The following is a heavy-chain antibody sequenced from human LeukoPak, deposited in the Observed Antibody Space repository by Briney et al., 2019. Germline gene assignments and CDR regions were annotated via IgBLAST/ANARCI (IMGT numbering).Heavy chain of an antibody. CDR1: GYTFTSYG. V-gene: IGHV1-18*01. J-gene: IGHJ4*02. D-gene: IGHD1-26*01. CDR3: ASSGSYLGYFDY. CDR2: ISAYNSNT. Sequence: ASVKVSCKASGYTFTSYGISWVRQAPGQGLGWMGWISAYNSNTNYAQKLQGRVTMTTDTSTSTAYMELRSLRSDDTAVYYCASSGSYLGYFDYWGQGTLVTVSS.